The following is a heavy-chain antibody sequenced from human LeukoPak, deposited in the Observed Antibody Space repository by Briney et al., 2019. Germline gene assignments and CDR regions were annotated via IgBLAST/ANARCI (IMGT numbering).Heavy chain of an antibody. CDR3: ARGSPDSSGYYLSPLPDWYFDL. D-gene: IGHD3-22*01. CDR1: GGSISSSSYY. J-gene: IGHJ2*01. Sequence: PSETLSLTCTVSGGSISSSSYYWGWIRQPPGKGLEWIGSIYYSGSTYYNPSLKSRVTISVDTSKNQFSLKLSSVTAADTAVYYCARGSPDSSGYYLSPLPDWYFDLWGRGTLVTVSS. CDR2: IYYSGST. V-gene: IGHV4-39*07.